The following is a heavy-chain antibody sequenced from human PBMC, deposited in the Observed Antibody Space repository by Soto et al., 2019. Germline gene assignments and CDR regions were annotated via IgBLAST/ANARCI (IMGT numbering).Heavy chain of an antibody. Sequence: SETLSLTCAVSGGSISSGGYSWSWIRQPPGKGLEWIGYIYHSGSTNYNPSLKSRVTISVDTSKNQFSLKLSSVTAADTAVYYCARDKDYYDSSGYYRVENWFDPWGQGTLVTVSS. CDR3: ARDKDYYDSSGYYRVENWFDP. V-gene: IGHV4-30-2*01. D-gene: IGHD3-22*01. CDR2: IYHSGST. CDR1: GGSISSGGYS. J-gene: IGHJ5*02.